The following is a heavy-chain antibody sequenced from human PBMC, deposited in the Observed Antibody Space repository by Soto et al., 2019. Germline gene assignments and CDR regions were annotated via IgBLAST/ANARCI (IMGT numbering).Heavy chain of an antibody. CDR1: GGTFSSFG. J-gene: IGHJ4*02. D-gene: IGHD6-19*01. CDR2: IIPMFGTV. V-gene: IGHV1-69*12. CDR3: AREATAHSSGWHF. Sequence: QVHLVQSGAEVKKPGSSVKVSCKASGGTFSSFGIDWVRQAPGQGLEWMGDIIPMFGTVTYAQKFQGRVTITAAESTTTVYIELSSLRSEDTVVYYCAREATAHSSGWHFWGQGTLVTVSS.